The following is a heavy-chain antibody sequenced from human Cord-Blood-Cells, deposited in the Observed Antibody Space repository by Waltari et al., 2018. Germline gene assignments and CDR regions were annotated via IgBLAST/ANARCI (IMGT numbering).Heavy chain of an antibody. J-gene: IGHJ3*02. CDR3: GHIDCSDAFDI. V-gene: IGHV2-5*02. CDR1: GFSLSTSGVG. CDR2: IYWDDDN. Sequence: QITLKESGPTLVKPTQTLTLTCTFSGFSLSTSGVGVGWIRQPPGKALEWLALIYWDDDNRYSPSLKSRLTINKYTSKNQVVLKMTNMDPVDTATYYCGHIDCSDAFDIWGQGTMVTVSS. D-gene: IGHD2-21*02.